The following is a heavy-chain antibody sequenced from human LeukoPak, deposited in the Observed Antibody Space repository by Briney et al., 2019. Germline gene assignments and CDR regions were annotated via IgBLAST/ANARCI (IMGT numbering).Heavy chain of an antibody. Sequence: GLSLRLSCAASGFTVSSKYINWVRQAPGKGLEGVSLIYGSTSADYADSVKGRFTISRDNSMNTVYLQMNSLRAEDTAIYYCARLNFGDDYWGQGTLVAVSS. V-gene: IGHV3-66*01. D-gene: IGHD4-17*01. CDR3: ARLNFGDDY. J-gene: IGHJ4*02. CDR1: GFTVSSKY. CDR2: IYGSTSA.